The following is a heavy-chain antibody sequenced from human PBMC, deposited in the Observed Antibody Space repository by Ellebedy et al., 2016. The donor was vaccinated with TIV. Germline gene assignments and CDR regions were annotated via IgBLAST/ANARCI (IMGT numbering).Heavy chain of an antibody. D-gene: IGHD3-22*01. CDR2: ISAYNGNT. CDR1: GYTFTSYG. V-gene: IGHV1-18*01. Sequence: ASVKVSCXASGYTFTSYGISWVRQAPGQGLEWMGWISAYNGNTNYAQKLQGRVTMTTDTSTSTAYMELRSLRSDDTAVYYCAKYYYDSSGYPESSWFDPWGQGTLVTVSS. J-gene: IGHJ5*02. CDR3: AKYYYDSSGYPESSWFDP.